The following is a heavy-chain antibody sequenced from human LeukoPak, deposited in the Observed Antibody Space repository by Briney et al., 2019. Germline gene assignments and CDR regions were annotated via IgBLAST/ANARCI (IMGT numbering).Heavy chain of an antibody. CDR3: AKDLSLGAIDY. CDR2: VWYDGSNK. V-gene: IGHV3-33*06. Sequence: GGSLRLSCAASGFNFSSYGMHWVRQAPGKGLEWVAVVWYDGSNKYYADSVKGRFTISRDNSKNTLYLQMNSLRAEDTAVYYCAKDLSLGAIDYWGQGTLVTVSS. J-gene: IGHJ4*02. CDR1: GFNFSSYG. D-gene: IGHD1-26*01.